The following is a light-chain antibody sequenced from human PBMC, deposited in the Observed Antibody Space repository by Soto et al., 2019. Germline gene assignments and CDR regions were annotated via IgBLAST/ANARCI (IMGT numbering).Light chain of an antibody. J-gene: IGLJ1*01. CDR3: SSYAGRNNYV. V-gene: IGLV2-8*01. Sequence: QSALTQPPSASGSPGQSVTFSCTGTSSDVGAYNYVPWYQQHPDKAPKLIIYEVTKRPSGVPDRFSGSKSDNTASLTVSGLQAEDEADYFCSSYAGRNNYVFGTGTKVTVL. CDR2: EVT. CDR1: SSDVGAYNY.